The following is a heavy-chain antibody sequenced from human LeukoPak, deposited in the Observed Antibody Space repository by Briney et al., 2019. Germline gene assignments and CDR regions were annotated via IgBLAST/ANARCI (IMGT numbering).Heavy chain of an antibody. V-gene: IGHV3-20*04. J-gene: IGHJ4*02. CDR3: TRDETGIDF. CDR2: INWNGSIT. CDR1: GFSFYDFG. Sequence: GGSLRLSCTPSGFSFYDFGLSWVRHAPGKGLEWGSRINWNGSITPYADSLRGRFTLSRDNEQNSLYLQKKTLKVEDTALYYFTRDETGIDFWGQGTRVTVSS. D-gene: IGHD1-1*01.